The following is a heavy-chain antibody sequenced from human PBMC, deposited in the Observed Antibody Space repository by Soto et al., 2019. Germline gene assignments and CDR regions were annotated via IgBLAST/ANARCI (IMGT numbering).Heavy chain of an antibody. D-gene: IGHD3-3*01. CDR3: ARQPPTWSHNWFVP. J-gene: IGHJ5*02. Sequence: QLQLQESGPGLVKPSETLSLTCTVSGGSIASSSSYYWGWIRQTPGKGLEWIGSIYYSGRTYYNRSLKSRVTMSADTSKNQFSLKLNSVTAADTAVYYCARQPPTWSHNWFVPWGQGILVAVSS. CDR1: GGSIASSSSYY. V-gene: IGHV4-39*01. CDR2: IYYSGRT.